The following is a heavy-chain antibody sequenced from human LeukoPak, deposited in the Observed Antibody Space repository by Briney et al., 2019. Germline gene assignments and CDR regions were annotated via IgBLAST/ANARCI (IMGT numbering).Heavy chain of an antibody. Sequence: GASVKVSCKASGYTFTGYYMHWVRQAPGQGLEWMGWINPNSGGTNYAQKFQGRVTMTRDTSISTAYMELSRLRSDDTAVYYCARDSTLKYNWNYVDYWGQGTLVTLSS. J-gene: IGHJ4*02. D-gene: IGHD1-20*01. CDR1: GYTFTGYY. CDR3: ARDSTLKYNWNYVDY. V-gene: IGHV1-2*02. CDR2: INPNSGGT.